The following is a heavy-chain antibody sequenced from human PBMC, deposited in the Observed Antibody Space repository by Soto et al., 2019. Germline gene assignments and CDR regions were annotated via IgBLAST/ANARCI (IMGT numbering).Heavy chain of an antibody. J-gene: IGHJ4*02. D-gene: IGHD3-10*01. V-gene: IGHV3-66*01. CDR1: GFTVSTKY. CDR2: IYSGGST. Sequence: EVQLVESGGGLVQPGGSLRLSCAASGFTVSTKYMSWVRQAPGKGLEWVSVIYSGGSTFYADSVRGRFSISRDDSTNARIFLMNSSRAEATAGYYAARDPGAVDCWAQGTLPTLS. CDR3: ARDPGAVDC.